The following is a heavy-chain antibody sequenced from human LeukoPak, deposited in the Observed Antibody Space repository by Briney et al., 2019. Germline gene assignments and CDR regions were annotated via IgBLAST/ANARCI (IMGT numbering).Heavy chain of an antibody. J-gene: IGHJ4*02. Sequence: ASVKASCKASGYTFTSYAMNWVRQAPGQGLEWMGWINTNTGNPTYAQGFTGRFVFSLDTSVSTAYLQISSLKAEDTAVYYCVREHRIAARLPGYWGQGTLITVSS. CDR2: INTNTGNP. CDR3: VREHRIAARLPGY. D-gene: IGHD6-6*01. V-gene: IGHV7-4-1*02. CDR1: GYTFTSYA.